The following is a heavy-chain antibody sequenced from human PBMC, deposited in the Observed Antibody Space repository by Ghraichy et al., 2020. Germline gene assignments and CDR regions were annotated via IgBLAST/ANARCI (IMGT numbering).Heavy chain of an antibody. CDR1: GFTFGSYG. V-gene: IGHV3-30*02. CDR2: IRYDGSNK. D-gene: IGHD3-22*01. J-gene: IGHJ4*02. Sequence: GESLNISCAASGFTFGSYGMHWVRQAPGKGLEWVAFIRYDGSNKYYADSVKGRFTISRDNSKNTLYLQMNSLRAEDTAVYYCAKDRTTMLVVGSYFDYWGQGTLVTVSS. CDR3: AKDRTTMLVVGSYFDY.